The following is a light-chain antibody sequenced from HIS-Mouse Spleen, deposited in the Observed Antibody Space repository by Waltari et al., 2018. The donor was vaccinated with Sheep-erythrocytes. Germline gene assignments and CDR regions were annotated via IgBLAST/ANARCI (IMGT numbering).Light chain of an antibody. CDR3: SSYAGSYNHV. J-gene: IGLJ1*01. CDR2: DVS. V-gene: IGLV2-14*03. CDR1: SSDVGGYNY. Sequence: QSALTQPASVSGSPGQSITISCTGTSSDVGGYNYVPWYQQHPGKAPKLMFYDVSNRPSGVSYRFSGSKSGNTASLTISGLQAEDEADYYCSSYAGSYNHVFATGTKVTVL.